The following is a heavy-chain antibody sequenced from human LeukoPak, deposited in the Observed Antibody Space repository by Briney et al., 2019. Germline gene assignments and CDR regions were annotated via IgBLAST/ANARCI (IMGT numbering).Heavy chain of an antibody. CDR3: TRDRDGYSADY. V-gene: IGHV3-66*01. J-gene: IGHJ4*02. Sequence: EESLRLSCAASGITVRSNYMSWVRQAPGKGLEWVSVVFSGGGTYYADSVKGRFTTSRDNSENALYLQMNSLRAEDTAVYYCTRDRDGYSADYWGQGTLVTVSS. CDR2: VFSGGGT. D-gene: IGHD5-24*01. CDR1: GITVRSNY.